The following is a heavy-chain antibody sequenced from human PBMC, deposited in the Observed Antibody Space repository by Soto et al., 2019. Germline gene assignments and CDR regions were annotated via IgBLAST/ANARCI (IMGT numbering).Heavy chain of an antibody. V-gene: IGHV4-61*08. Sequence: SETLSLTCAVSGGSISSGGYSWSWIRQPPGKGLEWIGYIYHSGSTNYNPSLKSRVTISVDTSKNQFSLKLSSVTAADTAVYYCARRYGGNLDYWGQGTLVTVSS. D-gene: IGHD1-26*01. CDR2: IYHSGST. CDR3: ARRYGGNLDY. CDR1: GGSISSGGYS. J-gene: IGHJ4*02.